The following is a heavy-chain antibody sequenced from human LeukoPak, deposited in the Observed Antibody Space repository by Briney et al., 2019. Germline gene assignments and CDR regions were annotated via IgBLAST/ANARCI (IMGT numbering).Heavy chain of an antibody. CDR3: ATWPRNDYAY. CDR1: GFTFSRYA. D-gene: IGHD3-16*01. Sequence: GGSLRLSCAASGFTFSRYAMSWVRQAPGKDLEWVSAIRDRGGSTYTYYIDSVKGRFTISRDNSKNVLYLQMNTLRAEDTAVYYCATWPRNDYAYWGQGTLVTVSS. J-gene: IGHJ4*02. CDR2: IRDRGGSTYT. V-gene: IGHV3-23*01.